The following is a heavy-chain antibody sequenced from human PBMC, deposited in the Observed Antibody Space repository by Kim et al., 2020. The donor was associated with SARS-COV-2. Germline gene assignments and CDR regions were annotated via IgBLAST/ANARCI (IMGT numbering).Heavy chain of an antibody. Sequence: GGSLRLSCAASGFTFSIYWMTWARQAPGKGLEWVANIKGDGSEKHYGDSVKGRFTISRDNVKNSVYLQMNSLRAEDTAVYYCATFRKPGVYDIWGQGTVVTVSS. V-gene: IGHV3-7*01. CDR3: ATFRKPGVYDI. J-gene: IGHJ3*02. CDR1: GFTFSIYW. D-gene: IGHD3-10*01. CDR2: IKGDGSEK.